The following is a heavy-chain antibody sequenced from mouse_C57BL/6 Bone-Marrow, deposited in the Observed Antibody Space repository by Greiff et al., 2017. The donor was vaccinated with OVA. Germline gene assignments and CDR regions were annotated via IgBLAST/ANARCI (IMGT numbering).Heavy chain of an antibody. J-gene: IGHJ4*01. D-gene: IGHD1-1*01. CDR1: GYAFSSSW. Sequence: QVQLQQSGPELVKPGASVKISCKASGYAFSSSWMNWVKQRPGKGLEWIGRIYPGDGDTNYNGKFKGKATLTADKSSSTAYMQLSSLTSEDSAVYFCARYGTVVATPYAMDYWGQGTSVTVSS. CDR3: ARYGTVVATPYAMDY. CDR2: IYPGDGDT. V-gene: IGHV1-82*01.